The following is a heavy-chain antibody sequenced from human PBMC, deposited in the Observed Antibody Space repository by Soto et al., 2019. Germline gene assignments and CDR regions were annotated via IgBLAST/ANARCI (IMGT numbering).Heavy chain of an antibody. J-gene: IGHJ6*03. V-gene: IGHV1-18*01. CDR2: ISAYNGNT. CDR3: ARVYLSPYEFWSGYDYYYCLDV. D-gene: IGHD3-3*01. Sequence: ASVKVSCKASGYTFTSYGISWVRQAPGQGLEWMGWISAYNGNTNYAQKLQGRVTMTTDTSTSTAYMELRSLRSDDTAVYYCARVYLSPYEFWSGYDYYYCLDVWGKGTTVIVSS. CDR1: GYTFTSYG.